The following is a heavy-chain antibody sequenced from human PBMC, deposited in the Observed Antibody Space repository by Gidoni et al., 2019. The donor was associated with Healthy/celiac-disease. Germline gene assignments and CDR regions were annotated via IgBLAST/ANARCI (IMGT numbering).Heavy chain of an antibody. CDR2: IYSSGST. V-gene: IGHV4-30-4*01. D-gene: IGHD3-16*02. CDR3: ARETYYDYIWGSYRGPDAFDI. Sequence: QVQLQESGPGLVKPSQTLSLTCTVSGGSISSGDNYGSWIRQPPGKGLEWIGYIYSSGSTYYNPSLKSRVTISVDTSKNQFSLKLSSVTAADTAVYYCARETYYDYIWGSYRGPDAFDIWGQGTMVTVFS. J-gene: IGHJ3*02. CDR1: GGSISSGDNY.